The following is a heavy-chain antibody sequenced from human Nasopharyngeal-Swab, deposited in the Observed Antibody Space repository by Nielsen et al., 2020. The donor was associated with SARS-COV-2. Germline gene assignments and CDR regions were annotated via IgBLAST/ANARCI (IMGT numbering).Heavy chain of an antibody. D-gene: IGHD7-27*01. CDR3: AKDHFWAPNEY. CDR1: GFTFSSYA. J-gene: IGHJ4*02. Sequence: GGSLRLSCAASGFTFSSYAMSWVRQAPGKGLEWVSAISGSGGSTYYADSVKGRFTISRDNSKNTLYLQMNSLRAEDTAVYFCAKDHFWAPNEYWGQGTLVTVSS. CDR2: ISGSGGST. V-gene: IGHV3-23*01.